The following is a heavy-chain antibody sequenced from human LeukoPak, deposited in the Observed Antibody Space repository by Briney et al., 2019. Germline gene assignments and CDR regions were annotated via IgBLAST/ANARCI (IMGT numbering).Heavy chain of an antibody. CDR2: ISYDGSSK. CDR1: GFTFSSYA. V-gene: IGHV3-30-3*01. D-gene: IGHD3-22*01. Sequence: GRSLRLSCAASGFTFSSYAMHWVRQAPGKGLEWVAVISYDGSSKYYADSVKGRFTISRDNSKNMLYLQMSSLRAEDRAVYYCARVFYDGSGGGFDIWGQGKKVTV. J-gene: IGHJ3*02. CDR3: ARVFYDGSGGGFDI.